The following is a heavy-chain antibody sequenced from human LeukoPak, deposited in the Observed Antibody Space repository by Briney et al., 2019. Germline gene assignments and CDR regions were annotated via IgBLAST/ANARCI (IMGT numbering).Heavy chain of an antibody. J-gene: IGHJ3*02. CDR3: AKQSRVVVAATPGAFGI. D-gene: IGHD2-15*01. V-gene: IGHV3-23*01. CDR1: GFTFSSYA. Sequence: GGSLRLSCAASGFTFSSYAMSWVRQAPGKGLEWVSAISGSGGSTYYADSVKGRFTISRDNSKNTLYLQMNSLRAEDTAVYYCAKQSRVVVAATPGAFGIWGQGTMVTVSS. CDR2: ISGSGGST.